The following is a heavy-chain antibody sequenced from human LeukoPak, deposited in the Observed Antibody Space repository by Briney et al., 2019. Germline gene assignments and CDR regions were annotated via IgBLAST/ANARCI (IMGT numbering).Heavy chain of an antibody. CDR3: ARDTVAVVEYYMDV. D-gene: IGHD6-19*01. Sequence: PGGSLRLSCAASGFTFSSYSMNWVRQAPGKGLEWVSSISSSSSYIYYADSVKGRFTISRDNAKKSLYLQINSLRAEDTAVYYCARDTVAVVEYYMDVWGKGTTVTVSS. V-gene: IGHV3-21*01. J-gene: IGHJ6*03. CDR2: ISSSSSYI. CDR1: GFTFSSYS.